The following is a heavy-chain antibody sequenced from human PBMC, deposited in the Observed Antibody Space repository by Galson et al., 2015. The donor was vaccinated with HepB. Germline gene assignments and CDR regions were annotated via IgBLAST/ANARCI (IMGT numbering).Heavy chain of an antibody. Sequence: SLRLSCAASGFTFSNAWMSWVRQAPGKGLEWVGRIKSKTDGGTTDYAAPVKGRFTISRDDSKNTLYLQMNSLKTEDTAVYYCTTDRIDGHDQIDYWGQGTLVTVSS. J-gene: IGHJ4*02. CDR3: TTDRIDGHDQIDY. D-gene: IGHD5-12*01. CDR2: IKSKTDGGTT. CDR1: GFTFSNAW. V-gene: IGHV3-15*01.